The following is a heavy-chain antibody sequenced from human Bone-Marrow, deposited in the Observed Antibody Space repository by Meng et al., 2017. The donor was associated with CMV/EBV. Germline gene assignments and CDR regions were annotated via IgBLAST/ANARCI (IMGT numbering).Heavy chain of an antibody. J-gene: IGHJ2*01. CDR1: GGTNGSYC. CDR2: NNCSRGD. CDR3: ARGVAGMIRYFDL. D-gene: IGHD6-19*01. Sequence: VTGGTNGSYCWSRVRQPRGEGLGWISHNNCSRGDEYNPPLRSRITISVATSKNQCSLRLSSANVAATDEYSCARGVAGMIRYFDLWGRGTLVTVSS. V-gene: IGHV4-59*01.